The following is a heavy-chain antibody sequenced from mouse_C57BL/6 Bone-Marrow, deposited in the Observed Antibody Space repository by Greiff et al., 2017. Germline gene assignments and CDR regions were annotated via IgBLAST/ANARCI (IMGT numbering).Heavy chain of an antibody. V-gene: IGHV1-69*01. D-gene: IGHD6-1*01. CDR3: AREAACYNSEYWDFDY. J-gene: IGHJ1*03. CDR2: IAPSDSYT. CDR1: GYTFTSYW. Sequence: VQLQQPGAELVLPGASVKLSCKASGYTFTSYWMHWVKQRPGQGLEWIGEIAPSDSYTNYNQKFNGKSTLTVDNSSSTAYMQLSSLTSEDSADYYCAREAACYNSEYWDFDYWGTGTTVTVSS.